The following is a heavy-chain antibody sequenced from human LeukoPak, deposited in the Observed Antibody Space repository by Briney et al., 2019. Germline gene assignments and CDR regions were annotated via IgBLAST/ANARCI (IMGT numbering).Heavy chain of an antibody. CDR3: ASIVGVGVPHASDAFDI. CDR2: INPNSGGT. Sequence: GASVKVSCKASGYTFTGYYMHWVRQAPGQGLEWMGWINPNSGGTNYAQKFQGRVTMTRDTSTSTAYMELSRLRSDDTAVYYCASIVGVGVPHASDAFDIWGQGTMVTVSS. D-gene: IGHD1-26*01. V-gene: IGHV1-2*02. CDR1: GYTFTGYY. J-gene: IGHJ3*02.